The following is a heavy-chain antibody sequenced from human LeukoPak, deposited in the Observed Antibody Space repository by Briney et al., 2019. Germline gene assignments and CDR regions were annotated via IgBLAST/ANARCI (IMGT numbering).Heavy chain of an antibody. Sequence: GRSLRLSCATSGFTFSTYGIHWVRQAPGKGLEWVAAIWPDGSYKYYADSVKGRFTISRDNSKNTVYLQMNTLRDEYTAVYYCARAVGPFDYWGQGTLVTVSS. J-gene: IGHJ4*02. CDR1: GFTFSTYG. CDR3: ARAVGPFDY. D-gene: IGHD3-16*01. CDR2: IWPDGSYK. V-gene: IGHV3-33*01.